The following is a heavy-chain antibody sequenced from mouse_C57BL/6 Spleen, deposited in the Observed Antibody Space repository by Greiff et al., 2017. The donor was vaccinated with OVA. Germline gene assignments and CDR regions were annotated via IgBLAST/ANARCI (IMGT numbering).Heavy chain of an antibody. CDR3: GRSYDYDGPFAD. CDR1: GYAFSSYW. D-gene: IGHD2-4*01. CDR2: IYPGDGDT. Sequence: QVQLQQSGAELVKPGASVKISCKASGYAFSSYWMNWVKQRPGKGLEWIGQIYPGDGDTNYNGKFKGKATLTADKSSSTADMQLSSLTSEDSAVYFCGRSYDYDGPFADWGQGTLVTVSA. J-gene: IGHJ3*01. V-gene: IGHV1-80*01.